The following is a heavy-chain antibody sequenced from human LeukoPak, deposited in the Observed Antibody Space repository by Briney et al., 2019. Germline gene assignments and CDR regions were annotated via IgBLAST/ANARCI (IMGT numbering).Heavy chain of an antibody. CDR1: GYPISGGYY. CDR3: ARVAGGYSYRLDY. J-gene: IGHJ4*02. D-gene: IGHD5-18*01. CDR2: IFQSGST. V-gene: IGHV4-38-2*02. Sequence: SETLSLTCTVSGYPISGGYYWGWIRQPPEKGLEWIGSIFQSGSTYYNPSLKSRVTISVDTSKNQFSLKLSPVTAADTAVYYCARVAGGYSYRLDYWGQGTLVTVSS.